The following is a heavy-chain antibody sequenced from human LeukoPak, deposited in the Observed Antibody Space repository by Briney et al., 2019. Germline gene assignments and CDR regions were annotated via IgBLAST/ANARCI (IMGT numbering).Heavy chain of an antibody. CDR1: GYTFTSYG. V-gene: IGHV1-18*01. CDR3: ARVVESYYRRSAFDI. D-gene: IGHD3-10*01. CDR2: ISAYNGNT. Sequence: ASVKVSCKASGYTFTSYGISWVRQAPGQGLEWMGWISAYNGNTNYAQKLQGRVTMTTDTSTSTAYMELRSLRSDDTAVYYCARVVESYYRRSAFDIWGQGTMVTVPS. J-gene: IGHJ3*02.